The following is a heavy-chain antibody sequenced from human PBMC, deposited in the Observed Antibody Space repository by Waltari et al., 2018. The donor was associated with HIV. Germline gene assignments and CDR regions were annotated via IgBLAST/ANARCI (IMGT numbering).Heavy chain of an antibody. CDR3: ARVWEPYGMDV. Sequence: QLQLQESGPGLVKPSETLSLTCTVSGGSLSSSSYYWGWIRQPPGKGLEWIGSIYYSGSTYYNPSLKSRVTISVDTSKNQFSLKLSSVTAADTAVYYCARVWEPYGMDVWGQGTTVTVSS. D-gene: IGHD1-26*01. V-gene: IGHV4-39*01. J-gene: IGHJ6*02. CDR1: GGSLSSSSYY. CDR2: IYYSGST.